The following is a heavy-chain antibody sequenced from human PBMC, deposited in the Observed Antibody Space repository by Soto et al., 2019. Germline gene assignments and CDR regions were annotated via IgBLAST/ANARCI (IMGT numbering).Heavy chain of an antibody. CDR2: MSHSGGT. V-gene: IGHV4-34*01. Sequence: QVQLQQWGAGLLKPSETLSLTCAVYGGFVSSGSYYWSWIRQPPGKGLEWIGEMSHSGGTHFNPSLRSRVTISVDTAKNQFSLKMSSVTAADTALYYCARVERGTATTGVDAFEIWGPGTMVTVSS. D-gene: IGHD1-7*01. CDR3: ARVERGTATTGVDAFEI. CDR1: GGFVSSGSYY. J-gene: IGHJ3*02.